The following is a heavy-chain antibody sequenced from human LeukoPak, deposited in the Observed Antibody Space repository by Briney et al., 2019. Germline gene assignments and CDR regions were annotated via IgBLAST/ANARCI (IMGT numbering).Heavy chain of an antibody. D-gene: IGHD2-15*01. Sequence: GASVKVSCKASGYTFTSYDINWVRQATGQGLEWMGWMNPNSGNTGYAQKFQGRVTMTRNTSISTAYMELSSLRSEDTAVYYCASVVVVAADAFDIWGQGTMVTVSS. CDR1: GYTFTSYD. V-gene: IGHV1-8*01. CDR3: ASVVVVAADAFDI. J-gene: IGHJ3*02. CDR2: MNPNSGNT.